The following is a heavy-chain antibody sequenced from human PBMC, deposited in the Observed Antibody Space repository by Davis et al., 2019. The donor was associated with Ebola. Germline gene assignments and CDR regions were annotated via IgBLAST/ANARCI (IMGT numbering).Heavy chain of an antibody. D-gene: IGHD2-2*01. CDR1: GGSFSGYY. CDR2: INHSGST. V-gene: IGHV4-34*01. J-gene: IGHJ6*02. CDR3: ARLGRYCSSTSCYLYYYYGMDV. Sequence: SETLSLTCAVYGGSFSGYYWSWIRQPPGKGLEWIGEINHSGSTNYNPSLKSRVTISVDTSKNQFSLKLSSVTAADTAVYYCARLGRYCSSTSCYLYYYYGMDVWGQGTTVTVSS.